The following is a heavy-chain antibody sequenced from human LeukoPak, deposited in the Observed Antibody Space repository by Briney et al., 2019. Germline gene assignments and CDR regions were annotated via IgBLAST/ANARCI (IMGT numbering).Heavy chain of an antibody. CDR3: ARDSFPSDDILTGPFDN. CDR1: GYTFTSYG. D-gene: IGHD3-9*01. Sequence: ASVKVSCKASGYTFTSYGISWVRQAPGQGLEWMGWISSYNGNTNYAQKLQGRATMTTDTSTSTAYMELRSLRSDDTAVYYCARDSFPSDDILTGPFDNWGQGTLVTVSS. J-gene: IGHJ4*02. V-gene: IGHV1-18*01. CDR2: ISSYNGNT.